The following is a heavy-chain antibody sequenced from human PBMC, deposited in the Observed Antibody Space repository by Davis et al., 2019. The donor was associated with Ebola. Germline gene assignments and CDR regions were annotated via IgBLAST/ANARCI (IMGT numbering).Heavy chain of an antibody. Sequence: PGGSLRLSCAASGFTFSDYYISWTRQPPGKGLEWDSYISSSGSTIYYADSVKGRFTYSRDNAKNSLYLQMNSLSAEDTAVYYCAREGTGPGRALDIWGQGTMVTVSS. D-gene: IGHD1-26*01. CDR2: ISSSGSTI. J-gene: IGHJ3*02. CDR1: GFTFSDYY. V-gene: IGHV3-11*04. CDR3: AREGTGPGRALDI.